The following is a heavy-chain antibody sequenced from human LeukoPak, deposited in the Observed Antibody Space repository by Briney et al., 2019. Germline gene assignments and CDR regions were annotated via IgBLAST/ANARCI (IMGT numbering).Heavy chain of an antibody. D-gene: IGHD3-22*01. V-gene: IGHV3-33*01. CDR1: GFTFSSYG. Sequence: GRSLRLSCAASGFTFSSYGMHWVRQAPGKGLEWVADIWYDGSNKYYADSVKGRFTISRDNSKNTLYLQMNSLRAEDTAVYYCAAGYDSSENWFDPWGQGTLVTVSS. CDR2: IWYDGSNK. J-gene: IGHJ5*02. CDR3: AAGYDSSENWFDP.